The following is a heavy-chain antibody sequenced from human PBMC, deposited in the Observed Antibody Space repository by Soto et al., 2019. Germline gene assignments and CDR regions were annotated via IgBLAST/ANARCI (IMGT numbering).Heavy chain of an antibody. Sequence: SETLSLTCAVSGDPISNTNGWSWVRQPPGKGLEWIGEIYHGETTKYNPSLKSRVTISVDTSKNQFSLKLSSVTAADTAVYYCARSVFPWGRGTLVT. CDR3: ARSVFP. J-gene: IGHJ5*02. CDR1: GDPISNTNG. CDR2: IYHGETT. V-gene: IGHV4-4*02.